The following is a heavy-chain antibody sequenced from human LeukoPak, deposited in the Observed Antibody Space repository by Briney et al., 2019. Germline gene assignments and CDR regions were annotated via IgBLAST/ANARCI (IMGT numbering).Heavy chain of an antibody. J-gene: IGHJ4*02. D-gene: IGHD2-2*03. Sequence: KPGESLKISCKGSGYSFLTYWITWVRQMPGKGLEWMGIIYPDESNIRYSPSFQGQVTISADKSISTAYLQWSSLKASDTAMYYCARPPSRGYSSSFEYWGQGTLVTVSS. CDR3: ARPPSRGYSSSFEY. V-gene: IGHV5-51*01. CDR2: IYPDESNI. CDR1: GYSFLTYW.